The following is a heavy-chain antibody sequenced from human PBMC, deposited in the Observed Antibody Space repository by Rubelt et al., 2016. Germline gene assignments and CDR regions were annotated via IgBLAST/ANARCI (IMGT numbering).Heavy chain of an antibody. D-gene: IGHD3-3*01. J-gene: IGHJ5*02. CDR3: ARDWTPYSWEWLPNWFDP. CDR2: IIPIFGTA. CDR1: GGTFSSYA. Sequence: QVQLVQSGAEVKKPGSSVKVSCKASGGTFSSYAISWVRQAPGQGLEWMGGIIPIFGTANYAQKFQGRVTITADESTSTADMELSSLRSEDTAVYYCARDWTPYSWEWLPNWFDPWGQGTLVTVSS. V-gene: IGHV1-69*01.